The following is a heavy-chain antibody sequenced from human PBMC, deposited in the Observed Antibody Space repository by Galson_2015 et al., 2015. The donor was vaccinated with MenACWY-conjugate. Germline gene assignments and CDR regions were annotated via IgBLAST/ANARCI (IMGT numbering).Heavy chain of an antibody. V-gene: IGHV1-46*01. CDR3: ARDVLIPDINDYHSYGIDV. J-gene: IGHJ6*02. Sequence: CKGYEDSVTCSYIEGGRQAPGQGLDWTGIGNPSGGSTNYTQKFQGRLSMNRDTSTSTVYMELTSLRSEDTGVYYCARDVLIPDINDYHSYGIDVWGQGTTVTVSS. CDR1: EDSVTCSY. CDR2: GNPSGGST. D-gene: IGHD5-12*01.